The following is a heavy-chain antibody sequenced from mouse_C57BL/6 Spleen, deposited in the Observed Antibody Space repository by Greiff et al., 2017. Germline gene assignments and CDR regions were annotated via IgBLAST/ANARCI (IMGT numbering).Heavy chain of an antibody. CDR2: IYPGDGDT. CDR3: AKTAQAYYFDY. V-gene: IGHV1-82*01. D-gene: IGHD3-2*02. CDR1: GYAFSSSW. J-gene: IGHJ2*01. Sequence: VQLQQSGPELVKPGASVKISCTASGYAFSSSWMNWVKQRPGKGLEWIGRIYPGDGDTNYNGKFKGKATLTADKSSSTASMQLSSLTSEDSAVYFCAKTAQAYYFDYWGQGTTLTVSS.